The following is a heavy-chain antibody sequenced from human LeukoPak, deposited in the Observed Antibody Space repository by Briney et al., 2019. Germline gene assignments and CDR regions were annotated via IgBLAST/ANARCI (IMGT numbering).Heavy chain of an antibody. CDR3: ARGGGGYDWFDP. D-gene: IGHD5-12*01. Sequence: SETLSLTCTVSGGSFSSYYWSWIRQPPGKGLEWIGYMSYSGSTNYNPSLKSRVTISVDTSKNQFSLKLSSLTAADTAVYYCARGGGGYDWFDPWGQGTLVTVSS. CDR1: GGSFSSYY. V-gene: IGHV4-59*01. J-gene: IGHJ5*02. CDR2: MSYSGST.